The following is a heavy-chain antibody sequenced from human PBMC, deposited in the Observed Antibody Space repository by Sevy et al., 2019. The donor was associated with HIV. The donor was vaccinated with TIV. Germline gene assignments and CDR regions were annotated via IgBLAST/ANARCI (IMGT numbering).Heavy chain of an antibody. D-gene: IGHD3-22*01. CDR1: GFTFSTYA. J-gene: IGHJ4*02. V-gene: IGHV3-23*01. CDR2: IRGSGSST. CDR3: AKEAPGYNYDSRGSFDY. Sequence: GGSLRLSCAASGFTFSTYAMSWVRQAPGKGLEWVSAIRGSGSSTYYADSVKGRFTISRDNSKNTLYLQMNSLRAEDTAVYYCAKEAPGYNYDSRGSFDYWGQGTLVTVSS.